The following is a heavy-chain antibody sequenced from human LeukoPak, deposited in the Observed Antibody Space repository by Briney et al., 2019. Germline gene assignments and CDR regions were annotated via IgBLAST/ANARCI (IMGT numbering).Heavy chain of an antibody. V-gene: IGHV4-59*01. CDR3: ARATRYDSSVYYFDY. Sequence: PSETLSLTCTVSGGSISSYYWSWIRQPPGKGLEWIGYIYYSGSTNYNPSLKSRVTISVDTSKNQFSLKLSSVTAADTAVYYCARATRYDSSVYYFDYWGQGTLVTVSS. J-gene: IGHJ4*02. CDR2: IYYSGST. CDR1: GGSISSYY. D-gene: IGHD3-22*01.